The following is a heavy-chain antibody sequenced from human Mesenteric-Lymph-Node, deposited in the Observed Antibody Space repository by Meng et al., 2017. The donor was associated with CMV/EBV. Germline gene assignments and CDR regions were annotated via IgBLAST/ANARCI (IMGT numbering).Heavy chain of an antibody. V-gene: IGHV4-39*07. Sequence: SETLSLTCTVSGGSISSYYWGWIRQPPGKGLEWIGSIYHSGSTYYNPSLKSRVTISLDTSKNQISLKVNSVTAADTAVYYCAREDLDYWGQGTLVTVSS. CDR1: GGSISSYY. CDR3: AREDLDY. J-gene: IGHJ4*02. CDR2: IYHSGST.